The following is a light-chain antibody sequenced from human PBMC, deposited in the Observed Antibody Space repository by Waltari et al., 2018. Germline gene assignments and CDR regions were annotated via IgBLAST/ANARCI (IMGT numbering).Light chain of an antibody. Sequence: EIVLTQSPGTLSLSPGERATLACRASQSILSTYLAWYQQKPGKAPRLLIYGASNRATGIPDRFSGSGSGTDFTLTINRLDPEDFAVYYCQQYDSSPTFGGGTKVDIK. CDR3: QQYDSSPT. CDR2: GAS. CDR1: QSILSTY. J-gene: IGKJ4*01. V-gene: IGKV3-20*01.